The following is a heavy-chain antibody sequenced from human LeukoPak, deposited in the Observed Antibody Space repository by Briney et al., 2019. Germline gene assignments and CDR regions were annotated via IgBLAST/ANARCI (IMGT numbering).Heavy chain of an antibody. CDR2: VNPNRGDT. CDR1: GYSFSDYF. V-gene: IGHV1-2*02. CDR3: ARDRAKYDSTDYFDY. J-gene: IGHJ4*02. Sequence: ASVKVSCKASGYSFSDYFIYWVRQAPGQRLELMGWVNPNRGDTNYAQKFQGRVSMTRDTSITTVCMELSRLRSDDTAVYYCARDRAKYDSTDYFDYWGQGTLVTVSS. D-gene: IGHD3-16*01.